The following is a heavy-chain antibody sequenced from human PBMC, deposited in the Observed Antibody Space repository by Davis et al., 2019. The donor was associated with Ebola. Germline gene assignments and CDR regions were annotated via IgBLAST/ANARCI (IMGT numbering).Heavy chain of an antibody. CDR2: MNPNSGNT. CDR1: GGTFSSYA. J-gene: IGHJ4*02. Sequence: AASVKVSCKASGGTFSSYAISWVRQATGQGLEWMGWMNPNSGNTGYAQKFQGRVTMTRNTSISTAYMELSSLRSEDTAVYYCARGGGIIAVAGTGDYWGQGTLVTVSS. V-gene: IGHV1-8*02. D-gene: IGHD6-19*01. CDR3: ARGGGIIAVAGTGDY.